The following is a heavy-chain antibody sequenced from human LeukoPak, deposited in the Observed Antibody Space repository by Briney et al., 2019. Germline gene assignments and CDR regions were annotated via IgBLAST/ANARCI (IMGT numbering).Heavy chain of an antibody. J-gene: IGHJ6*02. CDR2: ISAYNGNT. CDR3: ARSSIVGATNGYYGMDV. D-gene: IGHD1-26*01. CDR1: GYTFTSYG. Sequence: ASVKVSCKASGYTFTSYGISWVRQAPGQGLEWMGWISAYNGNTNYAQKLQGRVTITRNTSISTAYMELRSLRSDDTAVYYCARSSIVGATNGYYGMDVWGQGTTVTVSS. V-gene: IGHV1-18*01.